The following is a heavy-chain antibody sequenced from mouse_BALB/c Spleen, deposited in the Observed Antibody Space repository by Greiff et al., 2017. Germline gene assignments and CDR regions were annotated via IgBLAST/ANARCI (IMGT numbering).Heavy chain of an antibody. CDR2: ISYSGST. V-gene: IGHV3-2*02. D-gene: IGHD2-4*01. J-gene: IGHJ3*01. Sequence: EVKLQESGPGLVKPSQSLSLTCTVTGYSITSDYAWNWIRQFPGNKLEWMGYISYSGSTSYNPSLKSRISITRDTSKNQFFLQLNSVTTEDTATYYCASGITTGFAYWGQGTLVTVSA. CDR1: GYSITSDYA. CDR3: ASGITTGFAY.